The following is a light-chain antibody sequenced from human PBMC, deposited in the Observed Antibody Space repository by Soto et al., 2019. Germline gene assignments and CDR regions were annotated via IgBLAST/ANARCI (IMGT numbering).Light chain of an antibody. Sequence: EIVLTQSPGTLSLSPGERATLSCRASQSLTGTFVAWYQQRPGQPPRLLIYAASTRATGIPDRFNGSGSGTYFTLTISGLEPEDFAVYYYQQYGGSPILAFGGGTKVEI. CDR3: QQYGGSPILA. V-gene: IGKV3-20*01. J-gene: IGKJ4*01. CDR1: QSLTGTF. CDR2: AAS.